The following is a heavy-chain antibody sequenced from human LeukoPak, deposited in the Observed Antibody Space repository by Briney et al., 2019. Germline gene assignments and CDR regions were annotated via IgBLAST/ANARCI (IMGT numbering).Heavy chain of an antibody. CDR2: INYSGNT. D-gene: IGHD1-26*01. CDR1: GGSISSSGNY. V-gene: IGHV4-39*01. J-gene: IGHJ4*02. Sequence: SETLSLTCTVSGGSISSSGNYWGWVRQPPGKGLEWIGSINYSGNTYYNPSLKSRVTISVETSKNQFSLKLTSVTAADTAVYYCARMSGSYLVDYWGQGTLVTVSS. CDR3: ARMSGSYLVDY.